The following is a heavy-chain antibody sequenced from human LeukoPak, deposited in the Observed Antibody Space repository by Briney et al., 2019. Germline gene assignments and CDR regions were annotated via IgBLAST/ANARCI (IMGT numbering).Heavy chain of an antibody. CDR3: ARDGGLGWDALWFGEMDV. CDR2: SYYSGST. Sequence: SETLSLTCTVSGGSINSSYYYWGWIRQPPGKGLDWIGSSYYSGSTNDNPSLKSLVTISVDKSKDPFSLKLSSVTAADTAVSYCARDGGLGWDALWFGEMDVWGKGTTVTISS. J-gene: IGHJ6*04. CDR1: GGSINSSYYY. V-gene: IGHV4-39*07. D-gene: IGHD3-10*01.